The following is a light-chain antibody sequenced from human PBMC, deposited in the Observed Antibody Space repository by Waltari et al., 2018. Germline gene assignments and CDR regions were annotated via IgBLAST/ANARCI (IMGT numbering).Light chain of an antibody. Sequence: QSALTQPRSVSGSPGQSVTFSCTGTSNDVGGYNNVPWYQQSPGKAPKPMIYDVFNRPSGAPDRFTGSKSGNTASLTLSGLQADDEADYYCCSYAGSYTVLFGGGTKLTVL. CDR1: SNDVGGYNN. CDR2: DVF. V-gene: IGLV2-11*01. CDR3: CSYAGSYTVL. J-gene: IGLJ2*01.